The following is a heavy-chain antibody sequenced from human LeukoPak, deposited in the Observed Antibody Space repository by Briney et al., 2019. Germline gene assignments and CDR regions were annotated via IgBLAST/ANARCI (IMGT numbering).Heavy chain of an antibody. CDR2: ISGSGGST. J-gene: IGHJ4*02. D-gene: IGHD3-22*01. CDR1: GFTFNSYA. CDR3: AKELDPDYYDSSAYYYGSFDY. V-gene: IGHV3-23*01. Sequence: PGGSLRLSCAASGFTFNSYAMSWVRQAPGKGLEWVSTISGSGGSTYYEDSVKGLFTISRDNSKNTLYLQMNSLRAEDTAVYYRAKELDPDYYDSSAYYYGSFDYWGQGTLVTVSS.